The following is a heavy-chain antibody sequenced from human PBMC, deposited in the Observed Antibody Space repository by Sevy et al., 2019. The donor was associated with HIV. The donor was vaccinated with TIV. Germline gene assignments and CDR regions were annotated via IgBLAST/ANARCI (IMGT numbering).Heavy chain of an antibody. D-gene: IGHD2-15*01. CDR2: IKQDGSEK. CDR1: GFTFSGYW. J-gene: IGHJ5*02. V-gene: IGHV3-7*03. CDR3: ARVPNKYCSGGSCYSGGWFDP. Sequence: GGSLRLSCAASGFTFSGYWMSWVRQAPGKGLEWVANIKQDGSEKYYVDSVKGRFTISRDNAKNSLYLQMNSLRAEDTAVYYCARVPNKYCSGGSCYSGGWFDPWGQGTLVTVSS.